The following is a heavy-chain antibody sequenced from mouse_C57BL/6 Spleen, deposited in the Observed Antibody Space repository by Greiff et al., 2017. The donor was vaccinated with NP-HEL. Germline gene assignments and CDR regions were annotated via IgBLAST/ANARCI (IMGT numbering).Heavy chain of an antibody. D-gene: IGHD2-4*01. Sequence: QVQLKESGAELVRPGASVTLSCKASGYTFTDYEMHWVKQTPVHGLEWIGAIDPETGGTAYNQKFKGKAILTADKSSSTAYMELRSLTSEDSAVYYCTTYDSLYYYAMDYWGQGTSVTVSS. CDR3: TTYDSLYYYAMDY. CDR1: GYTFTDYE. J-gene: IGHJ4*01. V-gene: IGHV1-15*01. CDR2: IDPETGGT.